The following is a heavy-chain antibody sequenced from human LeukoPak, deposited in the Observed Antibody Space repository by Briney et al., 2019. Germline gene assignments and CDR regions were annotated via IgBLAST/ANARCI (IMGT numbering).Heavy chain of an antibody. CDR1: GGSISSGDYY. J-gene: IGHJ3*02. V-gene: IGHV4-30-4*01. Sequence: SETLSLTCTVSGGSISSGDYYWSWIRQPPGKDLEWIGYIYYSGSTYYNPSLKSRVTISVDTSKNQFSLRLSSVTAADTAVYYCARVGDSSGYYSLAFDIWGQGTMVTVSS. CDR2: IYYSGST. D-gene: IGHD3-22*01. CDR3: ARVGDSSGYYSLAFDI.